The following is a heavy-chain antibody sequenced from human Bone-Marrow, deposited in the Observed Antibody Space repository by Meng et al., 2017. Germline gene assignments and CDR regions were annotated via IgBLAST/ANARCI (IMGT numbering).Heavy chain of an antibody. CDR2: ISGSGDTM. D-gene: IGHD3/OR15-3a*01. CDR1: GFSFSDYE. Sequence: LSLTCAASGFSFSDYEMNWVRQAPGKGLEWVSYISGSGDTMYHADSVKGRFTISRDNAKKSLLLQMKRLRVEDTAVYYCARALGWGRFDSWGQRTLVTVSS. J-gene: IGHJ5*01. V-gene: IGHV3-48*03. CDR3: ARALGWGRFDS.